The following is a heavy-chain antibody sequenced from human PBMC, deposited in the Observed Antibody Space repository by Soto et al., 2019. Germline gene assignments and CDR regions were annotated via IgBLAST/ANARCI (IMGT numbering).Heavy chain of an antibody. CDR3: AKKGDGSYKQGPDY. CDR2: MSYDGSNE. J-gene: IGHJ4*02. Sequence: GGSLRLSCTASGFTFSRYGMHWVRQAPGKGLERVAVMSYDGSNEYHADSVKGRFTISRDNSKNMLYLQMNSLRPEDTAVYFCAKKGDGSYKQGPDYWGQGTLVTVSS. D-gene: IGHD2-15*01. CDR1: GFTFSRYG. V-gene: IGHV3-30*18.